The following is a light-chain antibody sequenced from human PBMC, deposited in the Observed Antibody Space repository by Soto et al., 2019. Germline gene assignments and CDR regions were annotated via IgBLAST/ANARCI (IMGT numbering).Light chain of an antibody. Sequence: DIQMTQSPSSLSASVGDRVTITCRASQGIGNDLGWHQQKPGKAPKRLNYAASTLQRGVSSRFGGCESSTESTPTISSLQTDYLAPYYCLQDHSYPKTFGRGTKVEIK. CDR1: QGIGND. CDR3: LQDHSYPKT. CDR2: AAS. J-gene: IGKJ1*01. V-gene: IGKV1-17*01.